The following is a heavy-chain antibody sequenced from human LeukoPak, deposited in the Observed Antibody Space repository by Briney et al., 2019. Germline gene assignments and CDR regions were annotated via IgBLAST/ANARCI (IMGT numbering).Heavy chain of an antibody. J-gene: IGHJ4*02. CDR3: AATRYGEIYREDY. D-gene: IGHD3-9*01. CDR1: GFTFSNSA. V-gene: IGHV1-58*02. CDR2: IVVGSGNT. Sequence: SVKVSCKASGFTFSNSAMQWVRQARGQRLEWIGWIVVGSGNTNYAQKFQERVTITRDMSTSTAYMGLSSLRSEDTAVYYCAATRYGEIYREDYWGQGTLVTVSS.